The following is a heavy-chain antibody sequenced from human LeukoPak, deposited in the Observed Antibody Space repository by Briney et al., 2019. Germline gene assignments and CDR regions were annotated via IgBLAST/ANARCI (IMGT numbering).Heavy chain of an antibody. D-gene: IGHD3-22*01. CDR1: GGSISSGGYY. CDR3: ARTQFVGDDSSGYCYYRYFQH. J-gene: IGHJ1*01. CDR2: IYYSGST. Sequence: PSQTLSLTCTVSGGSISSGGYYWSWIRQHPGTGLEWIGYIYYSGSTYYNPSLKSRVTISVDTSKNQFSLKLSSVTAADTAVYYCARTQFVGDDSSGYCYYRYFQHWGQGTLVTVSS. V-gene: IGHV4-31*03.